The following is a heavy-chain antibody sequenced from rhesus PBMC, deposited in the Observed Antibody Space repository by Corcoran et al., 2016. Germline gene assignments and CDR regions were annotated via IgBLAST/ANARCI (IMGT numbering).Heavy chain of an antibody. CDR2: ISGRGGST. J-gene: IGHJ6*01. Sequence: QQQLQESGPGLVKPSETLSLTCAVSGGSFSNSNWWNWFRQPPGKGLEWIGRISGRGGSTSYNPALKSRVTTSTDTSKNQFSLKLSAVTAADTAVYYGARDKRYCSGGVCYSGGGLDSWGQGVVVTVSS. CDR3: ARDKRYCSGGVCYSGGGLDS. V-gene: IGHV4-57*01. CDR1: GGSFSNSNW. D-gene: IGHD2-8*01.